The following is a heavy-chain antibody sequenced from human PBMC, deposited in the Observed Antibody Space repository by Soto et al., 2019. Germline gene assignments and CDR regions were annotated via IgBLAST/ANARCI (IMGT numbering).Heavy chain of an antibody. CDR2: ISGSGVST. V-gene: IGHV3-23*01. CDR1: GFTFSSYA. CDR3: AKQPFPDYHTSPYFDY. J-gene: IGHJ4*02. Sequence: EVQLLESGGGLVQPGGSLRLSCTASGFTFSSYAMSWVRQAPGKGLEWVSPISGSGVSTYYIDSVKGRFTISRDNSKNTLYLQMNSLRAEDTAVYYCAKQPFPDYHTSPYFDYWGQGTLVTVSS. D-gene: IGHD5-12*01.